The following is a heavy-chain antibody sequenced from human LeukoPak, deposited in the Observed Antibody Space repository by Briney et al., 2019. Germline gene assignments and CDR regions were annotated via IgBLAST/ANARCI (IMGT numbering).Heavy chain of an antibody. J-gene: IGHJ5*02. CDR1: GYTFTGYY. D-gene: IGHD3-22*01. Sequence: ASVKVSCKASGYTFTGYYMHWVRQASGQGLEWMGWINPNSGGTNYAQKFQGRVTMTRDTSISTAYMELSRLRSDDTAVYYCARDGSSGYYRNNWFDPWGQGTLVTVSS. CDR3: ARDGSSGYYRNNWFDP. CDR2: INPNSGGT. V-gene: IGHV1-2*02.